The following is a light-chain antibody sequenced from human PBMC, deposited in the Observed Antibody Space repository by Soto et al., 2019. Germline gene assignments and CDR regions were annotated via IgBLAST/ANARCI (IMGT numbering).Light chain of an antibody. V-gene: IGKV4-1*01. CDR2: WAS. J-gene: IGKJ4*01. CDR1: QXVLYSPNNKNY. Sequence: DIVMTHSPDSLAVSLGERAPIKXXSSQXVLYSPNNKNYLAWYQQKPGQTPKXXIYWASTRESGVPDRFSGSGSETDFTLTISSLQAEDVAVYYCQQYYSTPLTFGGGTKVDIK. CDR3: QQYYSTPLT.